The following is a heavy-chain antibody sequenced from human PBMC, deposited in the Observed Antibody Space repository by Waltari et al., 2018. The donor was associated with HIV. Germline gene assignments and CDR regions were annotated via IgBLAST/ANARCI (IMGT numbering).Heavy chain of an antibody. CDR3: AKPLYCSGGSCYGDYFDY. CDR1: GFTFSSYA. CDR2: ISGSGGST. D-gene: IGHD2-15*01. Sequence: EVQLLESGGGLVQPGGSLRLSCAASGFTFSSYAMSWVRQAPGKGLEWVSAISGSGGSTYYADSVKGRFTISRDNSKNTLYLQMNSLRAEDTAVYYCAKPLYCSGGSCYGDYFDYWGQGTLVTVSS. V-gene: IGHV3-23*01. J-gene: IGHJ4*02.